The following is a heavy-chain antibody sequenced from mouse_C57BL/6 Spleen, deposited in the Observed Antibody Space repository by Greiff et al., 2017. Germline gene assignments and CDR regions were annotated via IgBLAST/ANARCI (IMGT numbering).Heavy chain of an antibody. Sequence: EVKVEESGGGLVKPGGSLKLSCAASGFTFSSYAMSWVRQTPEKRLEWVATISDGGSYTYYPDNVKGRFTISRDNAKNNLYLQMSHLKSEDTAMYYCARDATIVTSFDYWGQGTTLTVSS. D-gene: IGHD2-5*01. J-gene: IGHJ2*01. CDR3: ARDATIVTSFDY. CDR1: GFTFSSYA. CDR2: ISDGGSYT. V-gene: IGHV5-4*01.